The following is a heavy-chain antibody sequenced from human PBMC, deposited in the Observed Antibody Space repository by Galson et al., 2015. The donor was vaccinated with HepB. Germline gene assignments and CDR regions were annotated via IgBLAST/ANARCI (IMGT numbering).Heavy chain of an antibody. D-gene: IGHD1-26*01. Sequence: SVKVSCKASGYTFTSYYMHWVRQAPGQGLEWMGIINPSGGSTSYAQKLQGRVTMTRDTSTSTVYMELSSLRSKDTAVYYCARDWVVGATSAYDYYYYGMDVWGQGTTVTVSS. CDR2: INPSGGST. J-gene: IGHJ6*02. V-gene: IGHV1-46*04. CDR3: ARDWVVGATSAYDYYYYGMDV. CDR1: GYTFTSYY.